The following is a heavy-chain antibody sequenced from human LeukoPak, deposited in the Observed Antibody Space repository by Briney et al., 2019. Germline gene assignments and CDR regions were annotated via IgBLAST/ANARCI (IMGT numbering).Heavy chain of an antibody. Sequence: SVKVSCKTSGYTFTGYHMHWVRQAPGQGLEWMGGIIPIFGTANYAQKFQGRVTITADESTSTAYMELSSLRSEDTAVYYCARGRDYYDSSGSDAFDIWGQGTMVTVSS. V-gene: IGHV1-69*13. J-gene: IGHJ3*02. CDR3: ARGRDYYDSSGSDAFDI. CDR2: IIPIFGTA. D-gene: IGHD3-22*01. CDR1: GYTFTGYH.